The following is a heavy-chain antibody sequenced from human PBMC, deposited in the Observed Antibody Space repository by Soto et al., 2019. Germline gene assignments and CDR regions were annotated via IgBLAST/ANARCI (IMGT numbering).Heavy chain of an antibody. V-gene: IGHV3-23*01. J-gene: IGHJ6*02. D-gene: IGHD3-3*02. CDR2: ISGDGGTT. Sequence: GGSLRLSCAASEFTFSSYAMSWVRQAPGKGLEWVADISGDGGTTHYADSVKGRFTNSRNNFKNILYLEMSSLRADDTALYYCARDPDRLGPFYYYGMDVWGQGTTVTVSS. CDR1: EFTFSSYA. CDR3: ARDPDRLGPFYYYGMDV.